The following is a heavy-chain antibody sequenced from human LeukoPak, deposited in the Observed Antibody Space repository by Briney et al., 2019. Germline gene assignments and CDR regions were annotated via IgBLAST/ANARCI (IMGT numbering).Heavy chain of an antibody. CDR1: GGSIRSKSYY. CDR2: IYYSGSN. J-gene: IGHJ6*03. V-gene: IGHV4-39*01. D-gene: IGHD3-10*01. CDR3: ASVRRGFGKSSKSYAYYYMGV. Sequence: SETRSLTCTVSGGSIRSKSYYGRWIRQPPGKGLEWIGNIYYSGSNYYNPSLTSRVTISLVTSKKYFSMKLSCVAATDTAVYYCASVRRGFGKSSKSYAYYYMGVWGKGTTVTVSS.